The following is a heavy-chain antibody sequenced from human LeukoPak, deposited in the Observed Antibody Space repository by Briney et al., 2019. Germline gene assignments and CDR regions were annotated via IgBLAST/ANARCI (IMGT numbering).Heavy chain of an antibody. CDR3: ARVTRSPGNYFDY. Sequence: GGSLRLSCAASGFTFGDCYMIWIRQAPGKGLEWVSYIHKSGATIYYADSVKGRFTISRDNAKNSLYLQMNSLRAEDTAVYFCARVTRSPGNYFDYWGQGTLVTVSS. V-gene: IGHV3-11*01. D-gene: IGHD2-21*02. J-gene: IGHJ4*02. CDR2: IHKSGATI. CDR1: GFTFGDCY.